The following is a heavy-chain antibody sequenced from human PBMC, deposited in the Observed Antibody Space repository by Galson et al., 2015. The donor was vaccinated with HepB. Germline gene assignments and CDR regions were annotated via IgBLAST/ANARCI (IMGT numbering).Heavy chain of an antibody. Sequence: SLRLSCAASGFTFSSYGMHWVRQAPGKGLEWVAVIWYDGSNKYYADSVKGRFTISRDNSKNTLYLQMNSLRAEDTAVYYCARDAEEVHPGRNYYYYGMDVWGQGTTVTVSS. CDR1: GFTFSSYG. V-gene: IGHV3-33*01. CDR3: ARDAEEVHPGRNYYYYGMDV. CDR2: IWYDGSNK. J-gene: IGHJ6*02.